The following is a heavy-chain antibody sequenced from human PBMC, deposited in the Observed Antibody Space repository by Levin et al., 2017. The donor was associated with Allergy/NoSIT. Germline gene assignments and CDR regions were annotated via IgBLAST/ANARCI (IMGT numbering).Heavy chain of an antibody. D-gene: IGHD2-2*01. CDR3: ARGISIVVVPAAMRGGFDY. V-gene: IGHV4-61*01. Sequence: LSQTLSLTCTVSGGSVSSGSYYWSWIRQPPGKGLEWIGYIYYSGSTNYNPSLKSRVTISVDTSKNQFSLKLSSVTAADTAVYYCARGISIVVVPAAMRGGFDYWGQGTLVTVSS. CDR2: IYYSGST. CDR1: GGSVSSGSYY. J-gene: IGHJ4*02.